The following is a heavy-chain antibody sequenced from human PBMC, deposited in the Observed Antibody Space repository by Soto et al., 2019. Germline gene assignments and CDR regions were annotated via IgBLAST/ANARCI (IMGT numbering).Heavy chain of an antibody. Sequence: SETLSLTCTVSGGSISSYYWSWIRQPPGKGLEWIGYIYYSGSTNYNPSLKSRVNISVDTSKNQFSLKLSSVTAADTAVYYCARKQWPHLVDPWGQGNPVPVSS. D-gene: IGHD6-19*01. CDR2: IYYSGST. J-gene: IGHJ5*02. V-gene: IGHV4-59*01. CDR3: ARKQWPHLVDP. CDR1: GGSISSYY.